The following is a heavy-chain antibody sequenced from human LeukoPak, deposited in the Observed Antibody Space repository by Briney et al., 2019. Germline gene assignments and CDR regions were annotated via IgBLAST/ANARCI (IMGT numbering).Heavy chain of an antibody. CDR2: ISSSGSSI. Sequence: GGSLRLSCAASGFTFSSYEMNWVRQAPGKGLEWGSYISSSGSSIYYADSVKGRFTISRDNAKNSLDLQMNSLRVEDTAIYYCARVRGRSTWYGGGLDCWGQGTLVTVSS. V-gene: IGHV3-48*03. CDR3: ARVRGRSTWYGGGLDC. J-gene: IGHJ4*02. CDR1: GFTFSSYE. D-gene: IGHD2-15*01.